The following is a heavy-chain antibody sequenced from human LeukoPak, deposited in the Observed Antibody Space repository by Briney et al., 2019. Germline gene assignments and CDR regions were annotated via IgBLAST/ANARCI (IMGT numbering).Heavy chain of an antibody. J-gene: IGHJ1*01. CDR3: ARDAYCGGDCYQYFQH. Sequence: SVKVSCKASGGTFSSYAISWVRQAPGQGLEWMGRIIPIFGTANYARKFKGRVTITTDESTSTAYMELSSLRSEDTAVYYCARDAYCGGDCYQYFQHWGQGTLVTVSS. V-gene: IGHV1-69*05. CDR1: GGTFSSYA. D-gene: IGHD2-21*02. CDR2: IIPIFGTA.